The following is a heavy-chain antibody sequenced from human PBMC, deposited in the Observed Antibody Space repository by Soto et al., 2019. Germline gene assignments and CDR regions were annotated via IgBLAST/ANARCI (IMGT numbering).Heavy chain of an antibody. CDR2: IKQDGSEK. D-gene: IGHD4-4*01. V-gene: IGHV3-7*01. Sequence: EVQLVESGGGLVQPGGSLRLSCAASGFTFSSYWMSWVRQAPGKGLEWVANIKQDGSEKYYVDSVKGRFTISRDNAKNSLYLQMNSLRAEDTAVYYCARDPRFSSNHVHAFDIWGQGTMVTVSS. J-gene: IGHJ3*02. CDR3: ARDPRFSSNHVHAFDI. CDR1: GFTFSSYW.